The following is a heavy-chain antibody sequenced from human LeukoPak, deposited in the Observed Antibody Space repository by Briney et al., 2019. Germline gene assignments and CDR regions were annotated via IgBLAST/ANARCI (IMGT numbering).Heavy chain of an antibody. Sequence: SETLSLTCTVSGGSISSYYWSWLRQPPGKGLEWIGYIYYSGGTNYKPSLKSRVTISVDTSKNQFSLKLSSVTAADTAVYYCARGGYYGSGNDFRFDPWGQGTLVTVSS. CDR3: ARGGYYGSGNDFRFDP. D-gene: IGHD3-10*01. J-gene: IGHJ5*02. CDR1: GGSISSYY. CDR2: IYYSGGT. V-gene: IGHV4-59*01.